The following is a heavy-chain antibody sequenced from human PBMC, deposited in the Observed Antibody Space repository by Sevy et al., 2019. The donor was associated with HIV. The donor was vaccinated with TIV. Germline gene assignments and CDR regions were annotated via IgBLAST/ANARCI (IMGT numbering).Heavy chain of an antibody. CDR1: GFTFSSYG. Sequence: GGSLRLSCAASGFTFSSYGMHWVRQAPGKGLEWVAVISYDGSNKYYADSVKGRFTIPRDNSKNTLYLKMNSLRAEDKAVYYCAKDFGWGDSSTKLGYNWFDPWGQGTLVTVSS. CDR3: AKDFGWGDSSTKLGYNWFDP. V-gene: IGHV3-30*18. J-gene: IGHJ5*02. D-gene: IGHD6-13*01. CDR2: ISYDGSNK.